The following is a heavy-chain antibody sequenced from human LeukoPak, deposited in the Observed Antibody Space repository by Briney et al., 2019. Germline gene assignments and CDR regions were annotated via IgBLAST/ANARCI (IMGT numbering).Heavy chain of an antibody. CDR2: IIPIFGTA. J-gene: IGHJ5*02. D-gene: IGHD2-15*01. Sequence: SVKVSCKASGGTFSSYAISWVRQAPGQGLEWMGGIIPIFGTANYAQKFQGRVTITADKSTSTAYMELSSLRSEDTAVYYCARGNIVVVVAATAYNWFDPWGQGTLVTVSS. CDR1: GGTFSSYA. CDR3: ARGNIVVVVAATAYNWFDP. V-gene: IGHV1-69*06.